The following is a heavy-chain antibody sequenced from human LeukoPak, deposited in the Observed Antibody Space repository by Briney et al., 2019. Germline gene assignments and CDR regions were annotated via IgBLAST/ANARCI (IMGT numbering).Heavy chain of an antibody. CDR1: GFTFSTYS. CDR3: ARVLLEMATIVTPDDAFDI. V-gene: IGHV3-21*01. CDR2: ISSSSSYI. D-gene: IGHD5-24*01. Sequence: TGGSLRLSCAASGFTFSTYSMNWVRQAPGKGLKWVSSISSSSSYIYYADSVKGRFTISRDNAKNSLYLQMNSLRAEDTAVYYCARVLLEMATIVTPDDAFDIWGQGTMVTVSS. J-gene: IGHJ3*02.